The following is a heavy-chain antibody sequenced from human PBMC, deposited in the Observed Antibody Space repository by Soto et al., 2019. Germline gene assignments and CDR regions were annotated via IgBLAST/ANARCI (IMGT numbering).Heavy chain of an antibody. CDR1: GFTFSSYA. CDR2: ISGSGGST. CDR3: AKDPSITIFAPAVDY. J-gene: IGHJ4*02. V-gene: IGHV3-23*01. Sequence: GGSLRLSCAASGFTFSSYAMSWVRQAPGKGLEWVSAISGSGGSTYYADSVKGRFTISRDISKNTLYLQMNSLRAEDTAVYYCAKDPSITIFAPAVDYWGQGTLVTVSS. D-gene: IGHD3-3*01.